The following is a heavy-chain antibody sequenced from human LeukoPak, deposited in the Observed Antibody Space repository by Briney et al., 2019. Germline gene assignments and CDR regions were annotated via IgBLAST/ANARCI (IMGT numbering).Heavy chain of an antibody. CDR3: ARDDGSGWPNSFDD. V-gene: IGHV1-2*02. Sequence: ASVKVSCKASGYTFTGYYMHWVRQAPGQGLEWMGWINPNSGGTNYAQKFQGRVTMTRDTSISTAYMELSRLRSDDTAVYYCARDDGSGWPNSFDDWGQGTLVAVSS. CDR1: GYTFTGYY. D-gene: IGHD6-19*01. J-gene: IGHJ4*02. CDR2: INPNSGGT.